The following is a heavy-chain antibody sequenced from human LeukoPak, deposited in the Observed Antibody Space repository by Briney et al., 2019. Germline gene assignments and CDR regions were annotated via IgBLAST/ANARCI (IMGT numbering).Heavy chain of an antibody. D-gene: IGHD2-15*01. V-gene: IGHV3-21*01. CDR1: GFTFSSYS. J-gene: IGHJ4*02. CDR3: ARAVWECSGGSCYSDDY. CDR2: ISSSSSYI. Sequence: GGSLRLSCAASGFTFSSYSMNWVRQAPGKGLEWVSSISSSSSYIYFADSVKGRFTISRDNAKNSLYLQMNSLRAEDTAVYYCARAVWECSGGSCYSDDYWGLGTLVTVSS.